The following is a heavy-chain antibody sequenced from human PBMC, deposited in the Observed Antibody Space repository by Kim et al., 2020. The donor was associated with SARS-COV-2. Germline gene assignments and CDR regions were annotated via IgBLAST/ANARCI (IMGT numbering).Heavy chain of an antibody. J-gene: IGHJ2*01. CDR3: ARDFLAADPGWYFDL. V-gene: IGHV4-4*07. Sequence: PSRKIRVTMSVDTSKNQFSLKLSSVAAADTAVYYCARDFLAADPGWYFDLWGRGTLVTVSS.